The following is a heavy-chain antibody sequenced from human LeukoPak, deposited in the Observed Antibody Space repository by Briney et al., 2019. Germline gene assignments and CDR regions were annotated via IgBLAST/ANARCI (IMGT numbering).Heavy chain of an antibody. CDR1: GFTFDDYG. CDR3: ARDMSPVGGRLYYFDY. D-gene: IGHD3-16*01. Sequence: PGGSLRLSCAASGFTFDDYGMSWVRQAPGKGLEWVSGINWNGGSTGYADSVKGRFTISRDNAKNSLYLQMNSLRAEDTALCYCARDMSPVGGRLYYFDYWGQGTLVTVSS. CDR2: INWNGGST. J-gene: IGHJ4*02. V-gene: IGHV3-20*04.